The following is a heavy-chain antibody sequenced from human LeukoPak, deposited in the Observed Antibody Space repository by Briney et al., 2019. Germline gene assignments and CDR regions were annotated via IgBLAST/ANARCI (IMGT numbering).Heavy chain of an antibody. CDR3: ARLSYYAIDV. CDR1: GFTPSTYD. J-gene: IGHJ6*02. V-gene: IGHV3-48*01. CDR2: ICSSSRTI. Sequence: RGSLRLSCAASGFTPSTYDMKWGCDAPGEGREWGSYICSSSRTISYADSVKPRFTLSRHNAKNSLYLQMNSLRAENTAVYYCARLSYYAIDVWGQGTTVTASS.